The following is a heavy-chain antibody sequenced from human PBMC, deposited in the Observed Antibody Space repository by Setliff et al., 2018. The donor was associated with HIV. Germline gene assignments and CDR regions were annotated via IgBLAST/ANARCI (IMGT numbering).Heavy chain of an antibody. CDR3: AREGPQTGDHSLALF. Sequence: PGGSLRLSCAASGLTLSNSAMTWVRQKPGRGLEWVSLIQSGGIIYYADSVKGRFTISRDNAKNSLYLQMNSLRSEDTAVYYCAREGPQTGDHSLALFWGQGTVVTVSS. CDR2: IQSGGII. J-gene: IGHJ4*02. CDR1: GLTLSNSA. V-gene: IGHV3-48*03. D-gene: IGHD7-27*01.